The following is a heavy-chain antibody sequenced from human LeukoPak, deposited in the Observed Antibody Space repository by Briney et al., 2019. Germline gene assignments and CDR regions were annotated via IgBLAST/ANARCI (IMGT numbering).Heavy chain of an antibody. J-gene: IGHJ4*02. CDR3: ARGPYDYVWGNYRYHPFDY. D-gene: IGHD3-16*02. V-gene: IGHV4-34*01. Sequence: TSETLSLTCAVYGGSFSGYYWSWIRQPPGKGLEWIGEINHSGSTNYNPSLKSRVTISVDTSKNQFSLKLSSVTAADTAVYYCARGPYDYVWGNYRYHPFDYWGQGTLVTVSS. CDR1: GGSFSGYY. CDR2: INHSGST.